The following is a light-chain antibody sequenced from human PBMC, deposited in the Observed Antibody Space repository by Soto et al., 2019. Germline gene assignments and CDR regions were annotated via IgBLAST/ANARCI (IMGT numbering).Light chain of an antibody. Sequence: DIQMTQSPSTLSGSVGDRVTITCRASQTISSWLAWYQQKPGKAPKLLIYDASSLESGVPSRFSGSGFGTEFTLTISSLQPDDFATYYCQQFNTYSYTFGQGTKVDIK. CDR1: QTISSW. CDR2: DAS. V-gene: IGKV1-5*01. CDR3: QQFNTYSYT. J-gene: IGKJ2*01.